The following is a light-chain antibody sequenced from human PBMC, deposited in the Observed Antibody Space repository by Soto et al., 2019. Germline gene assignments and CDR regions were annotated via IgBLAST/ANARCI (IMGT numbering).Light chain of an antibody. Sequence: EIVLTQSPGTLSLSPGERAPLSCRASQSVSNNYLAWYQQKPGQAPRLLIYGASNRATGIPDRFSGSGSGTDFTLTITRLEPEDFVVYYCHQYATSPQTFGQGTKVDIK. CDR2: GAS. V-gene: IGKV3-20*01. J-gene: IGKJ1*01. CDR3: HQYATSPQT. CDR1: QSVSNNY.